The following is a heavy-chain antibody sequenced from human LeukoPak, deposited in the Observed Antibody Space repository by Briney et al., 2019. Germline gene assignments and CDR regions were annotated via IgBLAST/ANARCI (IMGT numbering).Heavy chain of an antibody. CDR1: GYTFTSSG. CDR2: IDAYNGNT. J-gene: IGHJ6*03. D-gene: IGHD1-1*01. V-gene: IGHV1-18*01. Sequence: GASVKVSCKASGYTFTSSGISWVRQAPGQGLEWTGWIDAYNGNTNYAQKLQGRVTMTTDTSTTTAYMELRSLRLDDTVVYYCARAGSYYYMDVWGKGTTVTVSS. CDR3: ARAGSYYYMDV.